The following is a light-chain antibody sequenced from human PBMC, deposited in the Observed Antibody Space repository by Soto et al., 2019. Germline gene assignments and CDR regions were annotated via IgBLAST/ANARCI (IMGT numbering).Light chain of an antibody. CDR2: AAS. V-gene: IGKV1-39*01. Sequence: DIQMTQSPSSLSASVGDRVIITCRASQTISSHLNWYQQKPGKAPNLLVYAASSLQSGVPSRFTGSGSGTDFTLTISSLQPEDFATYYCQQSYSTPRSTFGQGTRLEI. CDR1: QTISSH. CDR3: QQSYSTPRST. J-gene: IGKJ5*01.